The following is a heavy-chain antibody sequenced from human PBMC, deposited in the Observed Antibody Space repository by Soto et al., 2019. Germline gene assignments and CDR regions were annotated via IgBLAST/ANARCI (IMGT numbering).Heavy chain of an antibody. CDR3: ARDRRAGRPPSYYYYRMDV. CDR1: GFTFSSYE. V-gene: IGHV3-48*03. D-gene: IGHD6-6*01. CDR2: ISSSGSTI. Sequence: GGSLRLSCAASGFTFSSYEINWVRQAPGKGVEWVSYISSSGSTIYYADSVTGRFTISKDNAENSLYLQMNSLRADDTAVYYCARDRRAGRPPSYYYYRMDVWGQGTTVTVSS. J-gene: IGHJ6*02.